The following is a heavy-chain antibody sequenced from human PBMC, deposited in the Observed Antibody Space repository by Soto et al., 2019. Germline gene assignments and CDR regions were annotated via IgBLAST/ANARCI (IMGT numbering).Heavy chain of an antibody. J-gene: IGHJ4*02. CDR3: AKDRPRRTSGYFFDY. D-gene: IGHD1-1*01. CDR1: GGSISSGGYS. V-gene: IGHV4-61*08. CDR2: ISNIGNT. Sequence: PSETLSLTCAVSGGSISSGGYSWSWIRQPPGKGLDWIGYISNIGNTNYNPSLKSRITISVDKSKNQFFLNLRPVTAEDTALYYCAKDRPRRTSGYFFDYWGQGTPVTVSS.